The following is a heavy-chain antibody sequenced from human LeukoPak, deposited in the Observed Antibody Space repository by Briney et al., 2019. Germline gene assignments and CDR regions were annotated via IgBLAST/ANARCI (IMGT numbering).Heavy chain of an antibody. CDR2: LSYDGSIK. CDR3: ARGVSTWYRIDY. J-gene: IGHJ4*02. D-gene: IGHD6-13*01. Sequence: GGSLRLSCVASGFPFSSYSFHWVRQAPGKGLEWVALLSYDGSIKHYADSVKGRFTLPRDNSKSSVYLQKDSLKADDTAVYYCARGVSTWYRIDYWGQGTLVTVSS. CDR1: GFPFSSYS. V-gene: IGHV3-30*01.